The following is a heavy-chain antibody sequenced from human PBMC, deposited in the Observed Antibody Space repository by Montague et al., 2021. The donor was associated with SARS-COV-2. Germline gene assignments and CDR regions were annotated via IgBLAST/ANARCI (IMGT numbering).Heavy chain of an antibody. D-gene: IGHD3-22*01. CDR1: GGSISSSSYY. CDR3: ARFPTSYYYDSKAGPATPYDMDI. Sequence: SETLSLTCTVSGGSISSSSYYWGWIRQPPGKGLEWIGSIYYSGSTYYNPSLKSRVTISVDTSKNQFSLKLSSVTAADTAVYYCARFPTSYYYDSKAGPATPYDMDIWGQGTTVTVSS. CDR2: IYYSGST. V-gene: IGHV4-39*01. J-gene: IGHJ6*02.